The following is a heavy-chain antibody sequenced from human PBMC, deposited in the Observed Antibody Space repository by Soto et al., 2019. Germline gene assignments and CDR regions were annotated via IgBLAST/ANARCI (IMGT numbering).Heavy chain of an antibody. V-gene: IGHV1-8*01. J-gene: IGHJ4*02. CDR3: STWGRDGWYTGFF. CDR1: GYTFTDYD. Sequence: QVQLVQSGAEVKTPGASVKVSCKASGYTFTDYDINWVRQAPGQGLEWVGRMNPSSGKTDYAQNFQARVTMTRDTSISTAYLELSNLGYEDTAVFHCSTWGRDGWYTGFFWGQGTLVTVAS. D-gene: IGHD6-19*01. CDR2: MNPSSGKT.